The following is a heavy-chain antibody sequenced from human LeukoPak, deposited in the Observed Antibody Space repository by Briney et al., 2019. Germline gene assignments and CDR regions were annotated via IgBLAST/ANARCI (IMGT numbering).Heavy chain of an antibody. D-gene: IGHD1-20*01. J-gene: IGHJ3*02. Sequence: GGSLRLSCAASEFTFNAFWMSWVRQAPGKGLEWVASINGDGSVKKYGDSVKGRFTVSRDNAEKSLYLQTNSLRAEDTAVYYCARTVTGTVFDAFDIWGQGTMVTVSS. CDR1: EFTFNAFW. CDR3: ARTVTGTVFDAFDI. CDR2: INGDGSVK. V-gene: IGHV3-7*01.